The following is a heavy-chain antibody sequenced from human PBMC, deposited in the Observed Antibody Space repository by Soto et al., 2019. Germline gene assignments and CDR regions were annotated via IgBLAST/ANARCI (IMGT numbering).Heavy chain of an antibody. D-gene: IGHD3-3*01. J-gene: IGHJ6*03. CDR3: ARFRHYDFWSGYYADYYYYMDV. Sequence: AGGSLRLSCAASGFTFSDYYMSWIRQAPGKGLEWVSYISSSGSTIYYADSVKGRFTISRDNAKNSLYLQMNSLRAEDTAVYYCARFRHYDFWSGYYADYYYYMDVWGKGTTVTVSS. CDR2: ISSSGSTI. CDR1: GFTFSDYY. V-gene: IGHV3-11*01.